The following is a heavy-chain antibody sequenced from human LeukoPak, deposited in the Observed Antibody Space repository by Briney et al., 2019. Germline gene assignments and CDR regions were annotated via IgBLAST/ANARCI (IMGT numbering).Heavy chain of an antibody. D-gene: IGHD2/OR15-2a*01. CDR2: ISYDGSNK. CDR1: GFTFSSYA. J-gene: IGHJ3*02. Sequence: GRSLRLSCAASGFTFSSYAMHWVRQAPGKGLEWVAVISYDGSNKYYADSVKGRFTISRDNSKNTLYLQMNSLRAEDTAVYYCARECNSGPKQTDAFDIWGQGTMVTVSS. V-gene: IGHV3-30*04. CDR3: ARECNSGPKQTDAFDI.